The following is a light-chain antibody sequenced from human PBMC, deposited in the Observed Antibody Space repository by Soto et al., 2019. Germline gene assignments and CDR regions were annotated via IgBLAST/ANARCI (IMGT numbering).Light chain of an antibody. Sequence: DIQMTQSPPTLSASVGDRVTITCRASQSIRHYLAWYQQMPGKAPKLLIHGASTLQSGVPSRFSGSGSGTEFTLTISSLQPDDFGTYFCQHHNSYSQTFGQATKVDIK. CDR3: QHHNSYSQT. CDR2: GAS. J-gene: IGKJ1*01. V-gene: IGKV1-5*01. CDR1: QSIRHY.